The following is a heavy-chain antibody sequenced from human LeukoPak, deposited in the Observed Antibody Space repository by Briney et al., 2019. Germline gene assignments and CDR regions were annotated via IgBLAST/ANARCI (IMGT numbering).Heavy chain of an antibody. Sequence: SSESNYADSVKGRFPISRDNAKGSLYLQMNNLRAEDAAVYYCARSIAVAGDLDSWGQGTLVTVSS. D-gene: IGHD6-19*01. J-gene: IGHJ4*02. V-gene: IGHV3-11*06. CDR3: ARSIAVAGDLDS. CDR2: SSES.